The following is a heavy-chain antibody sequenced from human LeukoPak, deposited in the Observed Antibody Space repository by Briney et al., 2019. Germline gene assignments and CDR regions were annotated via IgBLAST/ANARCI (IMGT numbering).Heavy chain of an antibody. CDR1: GFTFSSYW. Sequence: GGSLRLSCAASGFTFSSYWMHWVRQAPGKGLVWVSRINSDGSSTSYADSVKGRFTISRDNAKNTLYLQMNSLRDEDTAVDYCARELVPAYYYGMDVWGKGTTVTVSS. CDR2: INSDGSST. V-gene: IGHV3-74*01. CDR3: ARELVPAYYYGMDV. J-gene: IGHJ6*04.